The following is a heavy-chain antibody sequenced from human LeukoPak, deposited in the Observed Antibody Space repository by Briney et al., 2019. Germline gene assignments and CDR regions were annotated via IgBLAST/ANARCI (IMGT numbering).Heavy chain of an antibody. CDR3: ARFLRGGNERFDY. V-gene: IGHV3-74*01. D-gene: IGHD3-10*01. CDR1: GFTFSSNW. J-gene: IGHJ4*02. Sequence: PGGSLRLSCAASGFTFSSNWMHWVRQAPGKGLVWVSRINEDGSTTNYADSVKGRFTISRDTSKNTVFLQMNSLRAEDTAVYYCARFLRGGNERFDYWGQGTLVTVSS. CDR2: INEDGSTT.